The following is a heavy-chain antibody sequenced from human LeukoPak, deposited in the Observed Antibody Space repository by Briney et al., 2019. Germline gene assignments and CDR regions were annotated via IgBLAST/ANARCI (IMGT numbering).Heavy chain of an antibody. CDR2: IYYSGST. CDR3: ARSIAVAGTADL. CDR1: GGSISTYY. Sequence: SETLSLTCTVSGGSISTYYWTWIRQPPGKGLEWIGYIYYSGSTNYNPSLKSRVTISVDTSKNQFSVKLSPVTAADTAVYYCARSIAVAGTADLWGRGTLVSVSS. J-gene: IGHJ2*01. D-gene: IGHD6-19*01. V-gene: IGHV4-59*01.